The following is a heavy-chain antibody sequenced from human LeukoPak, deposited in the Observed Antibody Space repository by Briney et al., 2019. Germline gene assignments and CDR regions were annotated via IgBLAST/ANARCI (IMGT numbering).Heavy chain of an antibody. J-gene: IGHJ4*02. CDR2: INHSGSP. CDR3: ARDRAIQQLADY. D-gene: IGHD6-13*01. V-gene: IGHV4-34*01. CDR1: GGSFSDYY. Sequence: SETLSLTCAVYGGSFSDYYWTWIRQPPGKGLEWIGEINHSGSPNNNPSLKSRVTISVDTPKNQFSLKPSSVTAADTAVYYCARDRAIQQLADYWGQGTLVTVSS.